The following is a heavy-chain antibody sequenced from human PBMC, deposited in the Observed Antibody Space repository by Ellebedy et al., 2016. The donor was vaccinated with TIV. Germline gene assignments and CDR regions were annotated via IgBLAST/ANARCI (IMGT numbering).Heavy chain of an antibody. J-gene: IGHJ6*03. CDR3: ANRYCSSSRCSAYYMDV. V-gene: IGHV4-61*02. CDR2: IYVSGDS. Sequence: LRLSXIVSGDSISSRHNYWTWIRQPAGKGLEWIGRIYVSGDSDYNPSLKSRATLSVDLSKNQFSLRLSSVTASDTAVYYCANRYCSSSRCSAYYMDVWGKGTTVTVSS. CDR1: GDSISSRHNY. D-gene: IGHD2-2*01.